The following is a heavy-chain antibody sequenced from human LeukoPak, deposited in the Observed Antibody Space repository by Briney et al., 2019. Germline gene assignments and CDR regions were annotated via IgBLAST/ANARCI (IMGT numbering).Heavy chain of an antibody. J-gene: IGHJ3*02. CDR2: IYTSGST. CDR3: AREDYGGNSLDAFDI. CDR1: GGSISSYY. D-gene: IGHD4-23*01. Sequence: SETLSLTCTVSGGSISSYYWSWIRQPAGKGLGWIGRIYTSGSTNYNPSLKSRVTMSVDTSKNQFSLKLSSVTAADTAVYYCAREDYGGNSLDAFDIWGQGTMVTVSS. V-gene: IGHV4-4*07.